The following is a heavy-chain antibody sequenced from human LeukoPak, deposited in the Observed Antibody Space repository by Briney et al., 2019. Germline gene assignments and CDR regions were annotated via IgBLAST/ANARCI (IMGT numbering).Heavy chain of an antibody. Sequence: PSETLPLTCTVSGGSISNGDHYWSWIRQPPGKGLEWIGYIYHSGSTNYNPSLQSRVTISVDTSKNQFSLNLNSVTAADTAVYYCARGGAARLHFQNWGQGTLVTVSS. J-gene: IGHJ1*01. CDR2: IYHSGST. CDR3: ARGGAARLHFQN. D-gene: IGHD6-6*01. CDR1: GGSISNGDHY. V-gene: IGHV4-61*08.